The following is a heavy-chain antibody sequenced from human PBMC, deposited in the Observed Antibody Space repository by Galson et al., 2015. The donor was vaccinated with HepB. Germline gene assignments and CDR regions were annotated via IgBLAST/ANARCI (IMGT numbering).Heavy chain of an antibody. CDR3: ARGPNMVRGVIIHYFDY. J-gene: IGHJ4*02. CDR2: IKQDGSEK. Sequence: SLRLSCAASGFTFSSYWMSWVRQAPGKGLEWVANIKQDGSEKYYVDSVKGRFTISRDNAKNSLYLQMNSLRAEDTAVYYCARGPNMVRGVIIHYFDYWGQGTLVTVSS. V-gene: IGHV3-7*03. CDR1: GFTFSSYW. D-gene: IGHD3-10*01.